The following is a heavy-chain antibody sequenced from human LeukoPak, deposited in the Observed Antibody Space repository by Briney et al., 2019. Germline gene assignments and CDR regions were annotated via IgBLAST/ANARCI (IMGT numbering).Heavy chain of an antibody. D-gene: IGHD3-3*01. CDR1: GGSFSNYY. CDR2: IDHSGSS. J-gene: IGHJ4*02. CDR3: ARGLEDRISIFGVVKFYYFDF. V-gene: IGHV4-34*01. Sequence: PSEILSLTCAVYGGSFSNYYWTWLRQPPGKGLEWIGEIDHSGSSHYNPSLKSRGTISVDTSKNQLSLKLSSVTAADTAVYYCARGLEDRISIFGVVKFYYFDFWGQGTLVTVSS.